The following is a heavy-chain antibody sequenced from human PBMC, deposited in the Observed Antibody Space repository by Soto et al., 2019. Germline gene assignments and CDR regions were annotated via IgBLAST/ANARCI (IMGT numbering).Heavy chain of an antibody. Sequence: SETLSLTCTVSGGSIYRSGYYWGWIRQPPGRGLEWIGNIDYNGVTYSNPSLRSRVTISRDTSKNQFSLKLTSVTAADTALYYCGKVLVGATGHTDSDSWGPGTLVTVSS. CDR2: IDYNGVT. D-gene: IGHD2-15*01. CDR3: GKVLVGATGHTDSDS. CDR1: GGSIYRSGYY. V-gene: IGHV4-39*01. J-gene: IGHJ4*02.